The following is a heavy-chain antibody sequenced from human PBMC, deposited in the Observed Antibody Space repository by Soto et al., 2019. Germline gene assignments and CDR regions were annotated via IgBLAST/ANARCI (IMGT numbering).Heavy chain of an antibody. D-gene: IGHD6-19*01. V-gene: IGHV1-8*01. CDR2: VNPNTGDT. CDR1: GYSFTSYD. Sequence: QVQLVQSGTEVKTSGASAKVSCKASGYSFTSYDINWLRQATGQGPEWMGWVNPNTGDTGLAQRFQARVTLSSDTSINTAYVEVSSLRPDDTAIYFCARAPRPAAIAVLDHWGQGTLVAVSS. CDR3: ARAPRPAAIAVLDH. J-gene: IGHJ4*02.